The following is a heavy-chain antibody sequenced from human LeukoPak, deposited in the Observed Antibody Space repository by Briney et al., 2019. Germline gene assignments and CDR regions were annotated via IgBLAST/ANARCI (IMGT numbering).Heavy chain of an antibody. V-gene: IGHV4-59*01. CDR2: IYYSGST. Sequence: SETLSLTCTVSGGSISSYYWSWIRQPPGKGLEWIGYIYYSGSTNYNPSLKSRVTISVDTSKNQFSLKLSSVTAADTAVYYCARDRNPTYYYDSSAKVRLDIWGQGTMVTVSS. CDR1: GGSISSYY. D-gene: IGHD3-22*01. CDR3: ARDRNPTYYYDSSAKVRLDI. J-gene: IGHJ3*02.